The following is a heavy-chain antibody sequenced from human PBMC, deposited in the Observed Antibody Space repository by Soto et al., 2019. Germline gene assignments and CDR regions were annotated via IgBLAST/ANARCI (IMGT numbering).Heavy chain of an antibody. J-gene: IGHJ6*02. V-gene: IGHV3-23*01. CDR1: GFTFSSYA. Sequence: EVQLLESGGNLVQPGVSLRLSCAASGFTFSSYAMNWVRQAPGKGLEWVSSISASGGSTLYADSVKGRITIPRDNSKNTLYLQLNSLRAEDTAVYFCAKGLAPSDWYPPYCYGMEVWGLGTTVTVSS. CDR3: AKGLAPSDWYPPYCYGMEV. D-gene: IGHD6-19*01. CDR2: ISASGGST.